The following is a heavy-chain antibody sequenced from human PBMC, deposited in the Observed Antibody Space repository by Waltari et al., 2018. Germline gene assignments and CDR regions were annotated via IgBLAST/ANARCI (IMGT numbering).Heavy chain of an antibody. V-gene: IGHV4-59*01. CDR2: IFYSGST. CDR1: GGSISSYY. CDR3: ARYSYGYYYYYGMDV. J-gene: IGHJ6*02. Sequence: QVQLQESGPGLVKPSETLSLTCTVSGGSISSYYWSWIRQPPGKGLEWIGYIFYSGSTNYNPSLKSRVTISVDTSKNQFSLKLSSVTAADTAVYYCARYSYGYYYYYGMDVWGQGTTVTVSS. D-gene: IGHD5-18*01.